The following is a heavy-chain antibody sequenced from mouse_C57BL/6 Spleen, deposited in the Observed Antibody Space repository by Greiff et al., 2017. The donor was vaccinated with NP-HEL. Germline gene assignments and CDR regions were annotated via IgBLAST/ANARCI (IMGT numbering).Heavy chain of an antibody. Sequence: VQLVESGAELVRPGASVKLSCKASGYTFTDYYINWVKQRPGQGLEWIARIYPGSGNTYYNEKFKGKATLTAEKSSSTAYMQLSSLTSEDSAVYFCARATTYYFDYWGQGTTLTVSS. CDR3: ARATTYYFDY. CDR1: GYTFTDYY. J-gene: IGHJ2*01. D-gene: IGHD1-1*01. V-gene: IGHV1-76*01. CDR2: IYPGSGNT.